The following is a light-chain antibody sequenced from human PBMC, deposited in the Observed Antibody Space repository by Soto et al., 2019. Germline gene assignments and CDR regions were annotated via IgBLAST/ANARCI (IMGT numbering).Light chain of an antibody. CDR2: DND. V-gene: IGLV1-51*01. J-gene: IGLJ2*01. Sequence: QSLLTQPPSVSAAPGQKVTISCSATGSKIGNYYVSWYQHVPGTAPKLLIYDNDKRASGIPDRFSGSNSGTSATLDITGLQTGDEADYYCGTWDTSLSVVFGGGTKVTVL. CDR1: GSKIGNYY. CDR3: GTWDTSLSVV.